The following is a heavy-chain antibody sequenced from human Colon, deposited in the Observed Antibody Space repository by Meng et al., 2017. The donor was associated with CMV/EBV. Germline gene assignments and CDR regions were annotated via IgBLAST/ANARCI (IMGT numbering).Heavy chain of an antibody. Sequence: LRLSCDISGASISSNSAAWNWIRLSPSRGLEWLGRAYYRSKWYNDYAVSVKSRITINGDTSKNQFSLQLNSVTPEDTAVYYCARVLLWFGGRQYYGMDVWGQGTTVTVSS. CDR1: GASISSNSAA. V-gene: IGHV6-1*01. CDR3: ARVLLWFGGRQYYGMDV. D-gene: IGHD3-10*01. CDR2: AYYRSKWYN. J-gene: IGHJ6*02.